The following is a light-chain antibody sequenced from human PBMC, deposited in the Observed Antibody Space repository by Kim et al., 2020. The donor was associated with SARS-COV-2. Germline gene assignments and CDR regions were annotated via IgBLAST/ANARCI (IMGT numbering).Light chain of an antibody. Sequence: VSPGERATLSCGASQSVYTNLVWYQQKPGQAPRLLIYATSIRATGIPARFSGSGSGTEFTLTISSLQSEDVAVYYCQQYGDWPLTFGGGTKVDIK. J-gene: IGKJ4*01. V-gene: IGKV3D-15*01. CDR2: ATS. CDR1: QSVYTN. CDR3: QQYGDWPLT.